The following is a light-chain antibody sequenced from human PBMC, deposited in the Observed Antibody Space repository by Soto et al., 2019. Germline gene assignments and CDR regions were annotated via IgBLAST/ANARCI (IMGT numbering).Light chain of an antibody. J-gene: IGKJ1*01. CDR1: QTISSW. CDR2: KAS. V-gene: IGKV1-5*03. Sequence: DIQMTQSPSTLSGSVGDGFTITCRASQTISSWLSXYQQKPVKAPKLLIYKASTLKSGVPSRFSGSGSGTDFTLTISSLQPDDFATYYCQHHNSYSEALGQPTKA. CDR3: QHHNSYSEA.